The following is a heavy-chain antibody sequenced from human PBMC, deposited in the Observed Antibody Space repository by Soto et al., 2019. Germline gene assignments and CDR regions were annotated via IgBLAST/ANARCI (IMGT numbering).Heavy chain of an antibody. Sequence: SETLSLTCTVSGGSISSRDSYWGWIRQPPGKGLEWIGSFHYSGSTYYNPSLKSRVTITVDTSKNQLSLRVTSVTAADTAVYYCARGFGRSHFDYWGQGTLVTVSS. J-gene: IGHJ4*02. CDR1: GGSISSRDSY. D-gene: IGHD3-16*01. CDR2: FHYSGST. V-gene: IGHV4-39*01. CDR3: ARGFGRSHFDY.